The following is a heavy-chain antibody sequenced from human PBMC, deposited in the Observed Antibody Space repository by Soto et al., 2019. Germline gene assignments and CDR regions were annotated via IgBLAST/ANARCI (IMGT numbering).Heavy chain of an antibody. CDR1: GGSISSSSYY. CDR2: IYYSGST. CDR3: ARRWLPYYFDY. Sequence: LSLTCTVSGGSISSSSYYWGWIRQPPGKGLEWIGSIYYSGSTYYNPSLKSRVTISVDTSKNQFSLKLSSVTAADTAVYYCARRWLPYYFDYWGQGTLVTISS. V-gene: IGHV4-39*01. J-gene: IGHJ4*02. D-gene: IGHD5-12*01.